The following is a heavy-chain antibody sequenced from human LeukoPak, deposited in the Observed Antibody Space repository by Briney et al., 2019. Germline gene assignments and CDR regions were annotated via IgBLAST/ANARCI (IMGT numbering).Heavy chain of an antibody. Sequence: GESLKIFCKGSGYSFTSYWIGWVRQMPGKGLEWMGIIYPGDSDTRYSPSFQGQVTISADKSISTAYLQWSSLKASDTAMYYCARHQGYYGSGSYIYYFDYWGQGTLVTVSS. D-gene: IGHD3-10*01. V-gene: IGHV5-51*01. CDR3: ARHQGYYGSGSYIYYFDY. CDR2: IYPGDSDT. CDR1: GYSFTSYW. J-gene: IGHJ4*02.